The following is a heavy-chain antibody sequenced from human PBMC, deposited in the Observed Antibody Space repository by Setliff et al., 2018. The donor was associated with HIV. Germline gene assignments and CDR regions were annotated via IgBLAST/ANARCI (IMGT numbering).Heavy chain of an antibody. CDR3: ATYHYYDSSAYYVDLYYLDY. D-gene: IGHD3-22*01. Sequence: ASVKVSCKASGYTFSDHDINWVRQASGQRLEWMGWVNPKSDNSGLAQKFQGRVFLTSNASLNTTYMYLNGLTSDDTAVYYCATYHYYDSSAYYVDLYYLDYWGQGTLVTVSS. CDR1: GYTFSDHD. V-gene: IGHV1-8*02. CDR2: VNPKSDNS. J-gene: IGHJ4*02.